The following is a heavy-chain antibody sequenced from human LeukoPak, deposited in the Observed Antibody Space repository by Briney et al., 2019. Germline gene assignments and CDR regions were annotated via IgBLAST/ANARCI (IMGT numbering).Heavy chain of an antibody. CDR3: ARDPGIMYRDWYFDL. J-gene: IGHJ2*01. D-gene: IGHD3-16*01. CDR2: ISIDGTIT. Sequence: GGSLRLSCGASGFPFSRYWMNWVRQGPGTGLVWVARISIDGTITTYADSVEGRFTISRDNAKNTLYLQMNSLRADDTAVYFCARDPGIMYRDWYFDLWGPGTLVTVSS. CDR1: GFPFSRYW. V-gene: IGHV3-74*01.